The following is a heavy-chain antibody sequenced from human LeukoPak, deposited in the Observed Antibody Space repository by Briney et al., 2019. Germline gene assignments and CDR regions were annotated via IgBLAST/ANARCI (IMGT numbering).Heavy chain of an antibody. CDR1: GFTFSTYS. CDR2: ISSSSSTI. J-gene: IGHJ4*02. V-gene: IGHV3-48*02. Sequence: PGGSLRLSCAASGFTFSTYSMNWVRQAPGKGLEWVSYISSSSSTIYYADFVKGRFTISRDSAKNSLFLQMNSLRDDDTAVYYCARIHSSGWYTPTFDYWGQGTLVTVSS. CDR3: ARIHSSGWYTPTFDY. D-gene: IGHD6-19*01.